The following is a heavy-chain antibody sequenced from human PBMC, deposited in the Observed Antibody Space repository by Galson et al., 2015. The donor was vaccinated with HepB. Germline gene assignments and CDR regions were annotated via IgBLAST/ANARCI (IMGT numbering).Heavy chain of an antibody. V-gene: IGHV3-30-3*01. D-gene: IGHD6-19*01. CDR2: ISDDGSNK. CDR3: ASVGGGEQWLADRGWFDR. Sequence: SLRLSCAASTFTFSTHAMNWVRQAPGKGLEWVSIISDDGSNKYYADSVKGRFTISRDSSKKSLYLQMNSLRVEDTAIYYCASVGGGEQWLADRGWFDRWGQGTLVIVSS. CDR1: TFTFSTHA. J-gene: IGHJ5*02.